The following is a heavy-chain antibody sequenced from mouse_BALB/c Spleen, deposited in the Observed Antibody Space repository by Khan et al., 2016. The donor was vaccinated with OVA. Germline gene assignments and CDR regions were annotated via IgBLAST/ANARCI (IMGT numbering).Heavy chain of an antibody. CDR1: GDSITSGY. V-gene: IGHV3-8*02. D-gene: IGHD2-14*01. CDR3: ARSTCRYAFAY. CDR2: MIYSGNT. Sequence: EVKLLESGPSLVKPSQTLSLTCSVTGDSITSGYWSWIRKFPGNKLEYMGYMIYSGNTYYNPSLKSRISITRHTSKNQYYLQLNSVPTEDTATYYCARSTCRYAFAYWGQGTLVTVSA. J-gene: IGHJ3*01.